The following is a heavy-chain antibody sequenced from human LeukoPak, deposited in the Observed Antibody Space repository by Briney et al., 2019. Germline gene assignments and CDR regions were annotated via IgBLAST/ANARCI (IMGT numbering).Heavy chain of an antibody. V-gene: IGHV4-59*01. J-gene: IGHJ4*02. CDR3: ARDRTYGHFDY. CDR2: IYYSGST. CDR1: GGSISSYY. Sequence: PSATLSLTCTVSGGSISSYYWGWIRQPPGKGLEWIGYIYYSGSTNYNPSLKSRVTISLDTSKNQFSLRLSSVTAADTAVYYCARDRTYGHFDYWGQGTLVTVSS. D-gene: IGHD3-10*01.